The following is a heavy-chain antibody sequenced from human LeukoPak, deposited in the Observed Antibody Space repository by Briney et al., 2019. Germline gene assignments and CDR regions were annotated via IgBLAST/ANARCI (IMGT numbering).Heavy chain of an antibody. V-gene: IGHV3-30-3*01. CDR3: AREDGYIRAFDI. CDR1: GFTFSSYA. D-gene: IGHD5-12*01. CDR2: ISYDGSNK. J-gene: IGHJ3*02. Sequence: QSGGSLRLSCAASGFTFSSYAMHWVRQAPGKGLEWVAVISYDGSNKYYADSVKGRFTISRDNSKNTLYLQMNSLRAEDTAVYYCAREDGYIRAFDIWGQGTMVTVSS.